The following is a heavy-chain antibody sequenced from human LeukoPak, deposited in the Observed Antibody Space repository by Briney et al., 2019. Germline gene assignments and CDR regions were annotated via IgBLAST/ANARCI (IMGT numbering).Heavy chain of an antibody. J-gene: IGHJ4*02. CDR1: GFTFISYG. D-gene: IGHD1-26*01. Sequence: PGGSLRLSCAASGFTFISYGMHWVRQAPGKGLEWVAFIRYDGSNKYYADSVKGRFTISRDNSKNTLYLQMNSLRAEDTAVYYCVKDNCPSFGLVGATPFDYWGQGTLVTVSS. CDR3: VKDNCPSFGLVGATPFDY. V-gene: IGHV3-30*02. CDR2: IRYDGSNK.